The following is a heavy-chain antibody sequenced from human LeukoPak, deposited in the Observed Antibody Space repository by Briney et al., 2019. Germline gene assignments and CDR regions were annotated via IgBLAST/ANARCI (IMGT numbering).Heavy chain of an antibody. V-gene: IGHV4-34*01. CDR3: ARSPYYDIFTNWFDP. J-gene: IGHJ5*02. Sequence: SETLSLTCAVDGGSFSGYYWSWIRQPPGKGLEWIGEINHSGSTNYNPSLKSRVTISVDTSKNQFSLKLSSVTAADTAVYYCARSPYYDIFTNWFDPWGQGTLVTVSS. CDR1: GGSFSGYY. CDR2: INHSGST. D-gene: IGHD3-9*01.